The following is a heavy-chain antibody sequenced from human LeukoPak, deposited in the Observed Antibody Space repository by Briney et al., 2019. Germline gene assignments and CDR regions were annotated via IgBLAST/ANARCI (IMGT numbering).Heavy chain of an antibody. CDR1: GYTFTSYD. J-gene: IGHJ6*03. D-gene: IGHD1-26*01. CDR3: ARGRREPLYYYYMDV. V-gene: IGHV1-8*01. Sequence: ASVKVSCKASGYTFTSYDINWVRQATGQGLEWMGWMNPNSGNTGYAQKFQGRVTMTRNTSISTAYMELSSLRSEDTAVYYCARGRREPLYYYYMDVWGKGTTVTISS. CDR2: MNPNSGNT.